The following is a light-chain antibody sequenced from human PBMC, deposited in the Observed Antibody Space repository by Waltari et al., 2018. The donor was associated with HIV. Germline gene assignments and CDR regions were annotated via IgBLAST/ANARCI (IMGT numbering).Light chain of an antibody. J-gene: IGKJ4*01. CDR1: QSTLFISNNKNY. V-gene: IGKV4-1*01. CDR3: HQYSLTPTT. CDR2: WAS. Sequence: DVVMTEYLESLAVSLGERATINSQSSQSTLFISNNKNYLAWYQHKPGQPTMLRIYWASTHASGVPVRFRGIWSETDFTLSSSSLQAEDVAVYFGHQYSLTPTTFGGGTRVEIK.